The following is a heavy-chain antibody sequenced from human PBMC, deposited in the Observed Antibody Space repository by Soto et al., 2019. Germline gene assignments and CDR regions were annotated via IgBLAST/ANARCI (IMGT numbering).Heavy chain of an antibody. CDR3: AAPSPPHYGVYYYYGMDV. D-gene: IGHD4-17*01. CDR2: IVVGSGNT. CDR1: GFTFTSSA. J-gene: IGHJ6*02. Sequence: SVKVSCKASGFTFTSSAVQWVRQARGQRLEWIGWIVVGSGNTNYAQKFQERVTITRDMSTSTAYMELSSLRSEDTAVYYCAAPSPPHYGVYYYYGMDVWGQGTTVTVSS. V-gene: IGHV1-58*01.